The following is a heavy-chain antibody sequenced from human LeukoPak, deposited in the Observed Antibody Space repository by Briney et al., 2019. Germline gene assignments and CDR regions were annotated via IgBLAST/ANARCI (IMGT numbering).Heavy chain of an antibody. CDR1: GFAFSTYW. Sequence: GGSLRLSCAASGFAFSTYWMHWVRQAPGKGPVWVSRISPDGRDTIYADSVKGRFTMSRDNDKNTLYLQMNSLRAEDTAVYYCARERWGRSYDVSYFDYWGQGTLVTVSS. V-gene: IGHV3-74*01. J-gene: IGHJ4*02. CDR3: ARERWGRSYDVSYFDY. CDR2: ISPDGRDT. D-gene: IGHD1-26*01.